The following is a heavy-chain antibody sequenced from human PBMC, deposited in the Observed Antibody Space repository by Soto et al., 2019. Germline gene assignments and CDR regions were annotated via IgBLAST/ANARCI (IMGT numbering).Heavy chain of an antibody. D-gene: IGHD6-13*01. V-gene: IGHV1-18*01. CDR3: ARDSGSSPIWFDP. CDR1: GYTFSSYG. Sequence: QVPLVQSGVEVKKPGASVKVSCQASGYTFSSYGITWVRQAPGQGLEWMGWISAYNGNTKYSQKVQGRVTMTADTSTSTAYMKLRSLTSEDTAVYYCARDSGSSPIWFDPWGQGTLVSVSS. CDR2: ISAYNGNT. J-gene: IGHJ5*02.